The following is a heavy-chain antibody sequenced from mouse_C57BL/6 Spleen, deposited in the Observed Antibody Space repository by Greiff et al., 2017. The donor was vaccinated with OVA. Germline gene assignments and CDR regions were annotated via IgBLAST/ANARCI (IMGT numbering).Heavy chain of an antibody. CDR1: GYTFTDYY. V-gene: IGHV1-26*01. CDR2: INPNNGGT. J-gene: IGHJ4*01. CDR3: ARESLDYAMDY. Sequence: EVQLQQSGPELVKPGASVKISCKASGYTFTDYYMNWVKQSHGKSLEWIGDINPNNGGTSYNQKFKGKATLTVDKSSSTAYMELRSLTSEDSAVYYCARESLDYAMDYWGQGTSVTVSS.